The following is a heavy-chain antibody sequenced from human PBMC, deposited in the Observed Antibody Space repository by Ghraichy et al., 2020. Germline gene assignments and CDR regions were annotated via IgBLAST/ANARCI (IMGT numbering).Heavy chain of an antibody. CDR2: ISSGSDYI. CDR3: ARERGVALAGTDY. V-gene: IGHV3-21*01. D-gene: IGHD6-19*01. Sequence: GGSLRLSCAASGFTFRSYSMNWVRQAPGKGLEWVSYISSGSDYIYYAESVKGRFTISRDNAKNSLFLQMNNLRAEDTAVYYCARERGVALAGTDYWGQGTLVTVSS. J-gene: IGHJ4*02. CDR1: GFTFRSYS.